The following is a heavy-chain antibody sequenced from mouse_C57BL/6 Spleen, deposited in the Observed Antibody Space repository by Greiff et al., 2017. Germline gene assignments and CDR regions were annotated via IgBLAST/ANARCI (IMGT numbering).Heavy chain of an antibody. CDR2: ISDGGSYT. Sequence: EVKVEESGGGLVKPGGSLKLSCAASGFTFSSYAMSWVRQTPEKRLEWVATISDGGSYTYYPDNVKGRFTISRDNAKNNLYLQMSHLKSEDTAMYYCARGDYGSYWYFDVWGTGTTVTVSS. V-gene: IGHV5-4*03. J-gene: IGHJ1*03. CDR1: GFTFSSYA. D-gene: IGHD1-1*01. CDR3: ARGDYGSYWYFDV.